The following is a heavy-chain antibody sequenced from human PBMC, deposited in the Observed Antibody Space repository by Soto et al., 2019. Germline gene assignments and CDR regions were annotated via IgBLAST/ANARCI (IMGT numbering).Heavy chain of an antibody. Sequence: QVQLVESGGGVVQSGRSLRLSCTASGFTFSTYGMHWVRQAPGKGLEWVGLISYDGSYKYYAGSVKGRFTMSRDNSRNTVCLQMNSLTAEATAVYYCAKDPTSDSSGYYFSYGMDVWCQGTTVTVSS. CDR1: GFTFSTYG. CDR3: AKDPTSDSSGYYFSYGMDV. D-gene: IGHD6-19*01. CDR2: ISYDGSYK. V-gene: IGHV3-30*18. J-gene: IGHJ6*02.